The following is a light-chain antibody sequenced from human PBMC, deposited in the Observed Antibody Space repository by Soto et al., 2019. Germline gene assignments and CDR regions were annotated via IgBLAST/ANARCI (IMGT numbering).Light chain of an antibody. CDR1: QSVSGNN. CDR2: GVS. CDR3: QQYGGTPKT. J-gene: IGKJ1*01. Sequence: EIVLTQSPGTLSLSPGQRATLSCRASQSVSGNNLAWYQQKPGQAPRLLIFGVSSRATGIPDRFSGSGSGTDFTLTISRVAREDFAVYYCQQYGGTPKTFGQGTKVDIK. V-gene: IGKV3-20*01.